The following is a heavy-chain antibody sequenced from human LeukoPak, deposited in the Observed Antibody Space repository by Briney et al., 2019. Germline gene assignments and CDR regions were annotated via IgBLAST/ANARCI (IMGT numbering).Heavy chain of an antibody. V-gene: IGHV1-18*01. CDR3: ERGMVTIFPFDY. CDR1: GYTFTSYG. J-gene: IGHJ4*02. CDR2: ISAYNCNT. Sequence: GASVTVSCKASGYTFTSYGISWVRQAPGHGLEGTGWISAYNCNTNYAQKLQGRVTFTRDTSTSTAYMELRSLSSDDPAVYYCERGMVTIFPFDYWGEGTLVTVSS. D-gene: IGHD3-3*01.